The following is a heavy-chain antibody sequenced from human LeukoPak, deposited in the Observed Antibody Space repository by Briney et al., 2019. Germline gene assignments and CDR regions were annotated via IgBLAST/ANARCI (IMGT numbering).Heavy chain of an antibody. D-gene: IGHD1-14*01. J-gene: IGHJ4*02. CDR3: AKPTSLKDANYGLTGTNY. CDR1: GFNFRAYG. V-gene: IGHV3-30*02. CDR2: IRYDGNLK. Sequence: GGSLRLSCAASGFNFRAYGMHWVRQAPGKGLEWVAFIRYDGNLKYYADSVKGRFTISRDNSKNTLDLQMNSLRVEDTAVYYCAKPTSLKDANYGLTGTNYWGQGILVTVSS.